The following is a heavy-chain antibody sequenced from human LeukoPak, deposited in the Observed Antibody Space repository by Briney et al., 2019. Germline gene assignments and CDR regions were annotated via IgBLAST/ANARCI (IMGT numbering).Heavy chain of an antibody. J-gene: IGHJ4*02. CDR2: ISGSGGST. D-gene: IGHD3-16*02. V-gene: IGHV3-23*01. CDR3: ANREGVIVLFGY. Sequence: GGSLRLSCAASGFTFSSYAMSWVRQAPGKGLGWVSAISGSGGSTYYADSVKGRFTISRDNSKNTLYLQMNSLRAEDTAVYYCANREGVIVLFGYWGQGTLVTVSS. CDR1: GFTFSSYA.